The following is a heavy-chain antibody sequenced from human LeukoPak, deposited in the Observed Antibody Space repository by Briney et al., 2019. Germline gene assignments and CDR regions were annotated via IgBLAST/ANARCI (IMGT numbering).Heavy chain of an antibody. V-gene: IGHV3-33*01. CDR1: GFTFSSYG. J-gene: IGHJ4*02. CDR3: ARGDSSVIVVPAADY. D-gene: IGHD2-2*01. CDR2: IWYDGSNK. Sequence: GRSLRLSCAASGFTFSSYGMHWVRQAPGKGLEWVAVIWYDGSNKYYADSVKGRFTISRDNSKNTLYLLMNSLRAEDTAVYYCARGDSSVIVVPAADYWGQGTLVTVSS.